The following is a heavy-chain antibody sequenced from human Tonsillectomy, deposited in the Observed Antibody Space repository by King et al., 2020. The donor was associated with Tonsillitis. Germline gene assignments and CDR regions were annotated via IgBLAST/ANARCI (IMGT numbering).Heavy chain of an antibody. CDR2: IKSKTDGGTT. Sequence: VQLVESGGGLVKPGGSLRLSCAASGFTFSKAWMSWVRQAPGKGLEWVGRIKSKTDGGTTDYAAPVKGRFTISRDDSKNTLYLQMNSLKTEDTAVYYCTTPYCGGDCYSGWFDPWGQGTLVTVSS. V-gene: IGHV3-15*01. J-gene: IGHJ5*02. D-gene: IGHD2-21*02. CDR3: TTPYCGGDCYSGWFDP. CDR1: GFTFSKAW.